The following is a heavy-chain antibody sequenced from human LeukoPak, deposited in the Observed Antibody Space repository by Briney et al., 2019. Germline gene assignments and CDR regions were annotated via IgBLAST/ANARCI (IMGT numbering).Heavy chain of an antibody. V-gene: IGHV3-23*01. CDR1: GFTFSSYA. J-gene: IGHJ5*02. CDR3: AKGISYYWFDP. Sequence: GGSLRLSCAASGFTFSSYAMSRVRQAPGKGLEWVSAISGSGGSTYYADPVKGRFTISRDNSKNTLYLQMNSLRAEDTAVYYCAKGISYYWFDPWGQGTLVTVSS. CDR2: ISGSGGST. D-gene: IGHD3-3*02.